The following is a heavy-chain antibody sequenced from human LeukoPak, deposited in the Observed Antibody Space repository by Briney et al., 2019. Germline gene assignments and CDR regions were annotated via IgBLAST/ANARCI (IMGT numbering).Heavy chain of an antibody. Sequence: PSQTLSLTCTVSGGSISSGGYYWSWIRQHPGKGLEWIGYIYYSGSTYYNPSLKSRVTISVDTSKNQFSLKLSSVTAADTAVYYCAREPYCSSTSCYPQGWFDPWGQGTLVTVSS. V-gene: IGHV4-31*03. D-gene: IGHD2-2*01. CDR2: IYYSGST. CDR1: GGSISSGGYY. J-gene: IGHJ5*02. CDR3: AREPYCSSTSCYPQGWFDP.